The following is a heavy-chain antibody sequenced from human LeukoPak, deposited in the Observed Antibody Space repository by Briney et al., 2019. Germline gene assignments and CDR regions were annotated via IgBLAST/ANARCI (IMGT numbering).Heavy chain of an antibody. CDR1: GFTFSSYS. J-gene: IGHJ4*02. D-gene: IGHD3-10*01. Sequence: GGSLRLSCAASGFTFSSYSMNWVRQAPGKGLEWVSAISGSGGSTYYADSVKGRFTISRDNSKNTLYLQMNSLRAEDTAVYYCAMGFGELFGPLDYWGQGTLVTVSS. V-gene: IGHV3-23*01. CDR2: ISGSGGST. CDR3: AMGFGELFGPLDY.